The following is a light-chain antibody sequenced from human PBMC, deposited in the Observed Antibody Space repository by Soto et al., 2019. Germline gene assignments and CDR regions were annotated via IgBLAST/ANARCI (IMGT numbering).Light chain of an antibody. J-gene: IGKJ4*01. V-gene: IGKV2-24*01. CDR2: KVS. Sequence: EIVMTQTPLSSAVTLGQPASISCRSGQSLVHSDGNTYLTWLHVGPGRSPRPLIYKVSDRFSGGPGQFCGRWAGAEFTARISRVEAEEGGNYCMQSTQFPLTFGGGTKVEI. CDR3: MQSTQFPLT. CDR1: QSLVHSDGNTY.